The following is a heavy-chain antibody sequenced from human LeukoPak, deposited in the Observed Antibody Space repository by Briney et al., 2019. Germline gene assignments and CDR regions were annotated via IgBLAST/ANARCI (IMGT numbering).Heavy chain of an antibody. CDR2: IYSGGGT. CDR1: GLTVSRNY. D-gene: IGHD3-3*01. V-gene: IGHV3-66*01. J-gene: IGHJ4*02. Sequence: GGSLRLSCAASGLTVSRNYMSWVRQAPGKGLEWVCLIYSGGGTHYADSVKGRFTISRDSSKNTLYLQMNSLRAEDTAVYYCASLDFWSGYFDSWGQGTPVTVSS. CDR3: ASLDFWSGYFDS.